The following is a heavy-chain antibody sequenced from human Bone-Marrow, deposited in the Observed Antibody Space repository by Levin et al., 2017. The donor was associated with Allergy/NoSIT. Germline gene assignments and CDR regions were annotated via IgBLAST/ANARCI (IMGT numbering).Heavy chain of an antibody. Sequence: HPGGSLRLSCSTSGFNFGDFAMSWFRQAPGKGLEWVGLIRGKSYGATTEYAASVMGRFTLSRDDTKSIAFLEMNSLRIEDTGLYYCALNDRSPDRWGQGTMVTVSS. D-gene: IGHD3-22*01. V-gene: IGHV3-49*03. J-gene: IGHJ3*01. CDR3: ALNDRSPDR. CDR2: IRGKSYGATT. CDR1: GFNFGDFA.